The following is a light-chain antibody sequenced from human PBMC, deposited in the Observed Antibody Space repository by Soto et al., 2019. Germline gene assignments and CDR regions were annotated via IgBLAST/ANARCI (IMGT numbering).Light chain of an antibody. J-gene: IGKJ4*01. CDR1: QSVSSN. CDR2: DIS. Sequence: ETVMTQSPGTLSVSPGERATLSCRASQSVSSNLAWYQQEPGQPPRLLIYDISTRATGIPTRFSGSGSGTEFTLTISSLQSEDFAVYYCQQYNSWPLTFGGGTKVDIK. V-gene: IGKV3D-15*01. CDR3: QQYNSWPLT.